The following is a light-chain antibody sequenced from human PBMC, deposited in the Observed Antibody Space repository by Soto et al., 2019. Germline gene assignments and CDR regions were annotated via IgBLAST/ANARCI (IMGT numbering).Light chain of an antibody. CDR2: GAS. Sequence: EIVMTQSPATLSVSPGERATLSCRASQSVSSNLAWYQQKPGQAPRLLIYGASTRATGIPARFSGSGSGTEFTFTISSLQSEDFAVYYCQQYTNWPPYTFGQGTKLEIK. V-gene: IGKV3-15*01. CDR1: QSVSSN. CDR3: QQYTNWPPYT. J-gene: IGKJ2*01.